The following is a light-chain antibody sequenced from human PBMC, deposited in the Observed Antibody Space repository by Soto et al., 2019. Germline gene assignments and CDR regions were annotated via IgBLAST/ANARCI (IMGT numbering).Light chain of an antibody. CDR1: SSDVGAHKF. J-gene: IGLJ2*01. Sequence: QSVLTQPASVSGSPGQSITISCTGTSSDVGAHKFVSWFQQHPGKAPKLIMYEGSYRPSGVSNRFSGSKSGNTASLTILGLRSEDEADYYCSSRTTNTTVVFGGGTKLTFL. V-gene: IGLV2-14*01. CDR3: SSRTTNTTVV. CDR2: EGS.